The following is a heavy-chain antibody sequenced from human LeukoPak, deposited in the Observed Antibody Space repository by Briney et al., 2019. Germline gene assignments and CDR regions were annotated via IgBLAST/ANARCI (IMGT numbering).Heavy chain of an antibody. CDR1: GGSISSSSYY. Sequence: SETLSLTCTVSGGSISSSSYYWGWIRQPPGKGLEWIGEINHSGSTNYNPSLKSRVTISVGTSKNQFSLKLSSVTAADTAVYYCARHRGMMSFDPWGQGTLVTVSS. CDR2: INHSGST. D-gene: IGHD3-16*01. J-gene: IGHJ5*02. V-gene: IGHV4-39*01. CDR3: ARHRGMMSFDP.